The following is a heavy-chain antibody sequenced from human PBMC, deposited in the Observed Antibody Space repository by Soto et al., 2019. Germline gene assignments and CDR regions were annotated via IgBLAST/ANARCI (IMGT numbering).Heavy chain of an antibody. CDR2: ISYDGNNK. V-gene: IGHV3-30*18. J-gene: IGHJ4*02. CDR3: AKEGWGTGHFDY. CDR1: GFTFSSHG. D-gene: IGHD7-27*01. Sequence: QVHLVESGGGVVQPVRSRRLSCIASGFTFSSHGMHWVRQAPGKGLEWVAVISYDGNNKHYADSVKGRFTISRDNSKNTLYLQMNSLRPEDTAVYYCAKEGWGTGHFDYWGQGNLVTVSS.